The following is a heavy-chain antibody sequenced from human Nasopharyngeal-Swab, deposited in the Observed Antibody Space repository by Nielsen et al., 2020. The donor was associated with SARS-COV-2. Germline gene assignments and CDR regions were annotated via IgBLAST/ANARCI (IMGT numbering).Heavy chain of an antibody. CDR3: ARDGPIGWFDP. Sequence: SETLSLTCTVSGGSISSGGYYCSLIRQHPGKGLELIGYIYYSGSTYYNPSLKSRVTISVDTSKNQFSLKLSSVTAADTAVYYCARDGPIGWFDPWGQGTLVTVSS. CDR2: IYYSGST. CDR1: GGSISSGGYY. V-gene: IGHV4-31*03. J-gene: IGHJ5*02.